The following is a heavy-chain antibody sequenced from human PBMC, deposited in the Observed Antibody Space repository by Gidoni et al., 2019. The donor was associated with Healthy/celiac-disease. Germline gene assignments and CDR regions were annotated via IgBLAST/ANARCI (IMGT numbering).Heavy chain of an antibody. D-gene: IGHD6-6*01. Sequence: EVQLVQSGAEVKKPGESLNISCQGSGHSFPSYWIGWVRQMPGKGLELMGIIYPGDSDTRYSPSFQGQVTISADKSISTAYLQWSSLKASDTAMYYCARDKAARHDAFDIWGQGTMVTVSS. CDR2: IYPGDSDT. J-gene: IGHJ3*02. CDR1: GHSFPSYW. CDR3: ARDKAARHDAFDI. V-gene: IGHV5-51*01.